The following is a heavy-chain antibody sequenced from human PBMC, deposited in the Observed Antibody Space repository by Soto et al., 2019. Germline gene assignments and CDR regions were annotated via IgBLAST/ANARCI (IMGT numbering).Heavy chain of an antibody. D-gene: IGHD6-19*01. V-gene: IGHV1-18*01. CDR3: AGDRYRSGWYLDFDY. CDR1: GGTFSRYT. Sequence: ASVKVSCKASGGTFSRYTIRWVRQAPGQGLERMGWISAYNGNTNYAQKLQGRVTMTTDTSTSTAYMELTSLRPADTAVHSCAGDRYRSGWYLDFDYWGQGTLVPVSS. CDR2: ISAYNGNT. J-gene: IGHJ4*02.